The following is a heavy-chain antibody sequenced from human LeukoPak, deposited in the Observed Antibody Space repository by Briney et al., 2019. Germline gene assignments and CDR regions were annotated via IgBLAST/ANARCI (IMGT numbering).Heavy chain of an antibody. D-gene: IGHD1-26*01. CDR2: ISGSGGST. J-gene: IGHJ4*02. CDR3: AKDLFPSGSYYSGWDY. Sequence: GGSLRLSCAASGFTFSSYAMSWVRQAPGKGLEWVSAISGSGGSTYYADSVKGRFTISRDNSKNTLYLQMNSLRAEDTAVYYCAKDLFPSGSYYSGWDYWGQGTLVTVSS. CDR1: GFTFSSYA. V-gene: IGHV3-23*01.